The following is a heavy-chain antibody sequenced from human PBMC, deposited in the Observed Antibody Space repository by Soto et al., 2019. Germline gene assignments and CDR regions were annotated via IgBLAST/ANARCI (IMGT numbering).Heavy chain of an antibody. D-gene: IGHD3-22*01. J-gene: IGHJ3*02. Sequence: GGSVRLSCEASGFTSSSYWMHWVRQAPGKGLVWVSRISNDGTSTNYADSVKGRFTISRDNAKNTVYLEMNSLRAEDTAVYYCARDWYYYDTSDHFSADAFDIWGQGTTVTVSS. CDR3: ARDWYYYDTSDHFSADAFDI. CDR1: GFTSSSYW. CDR2: ISNDGTST. V-gene: IGHV3-74*01.